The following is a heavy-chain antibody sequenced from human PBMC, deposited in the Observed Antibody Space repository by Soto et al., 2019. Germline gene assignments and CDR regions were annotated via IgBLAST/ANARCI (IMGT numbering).Heavy chain of an antibody. CDR3: AHTKDGSGLLTC. V-gene: IGHV2-5*01. CDR1: GFSLSVYGVR. Sequence: SGPPLVNPTQTLTLTCSFSGFSLSVYGVRVIWFRQPPGETLEWLALIHWNDDKRYSPYLKSRLTIAKDTSKKQVVLTLTNMDPFATGTYFCAHTKDGSGLLTCWGQGILVTVSS. J-gene: IGHJ4*02. D-gene: IGHD3-9*01. CDR2: IHWNDDK.